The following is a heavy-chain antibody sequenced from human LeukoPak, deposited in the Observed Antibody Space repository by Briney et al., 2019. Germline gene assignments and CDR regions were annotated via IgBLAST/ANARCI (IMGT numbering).Heavy chain of an antibody. CDR2: IGGSGDKT. Sequence: ETLSLTCTVSGGSITSSSYYWGWIRQPPGKGLEWVSTIGGSGDKTFYADSVKGRFTISRDNSKNMVHLQMNSLTGEDTALYYCVRRGDASSGWGDHDFWGQGALVTVSS. D-gene: IGHD6-19*01. J-gene: IGHJ4*02. CDR3: VRRGDASSGWGDHDF. CDR1: GGSITSSSYY. V-gene: IGHV3-23*01.